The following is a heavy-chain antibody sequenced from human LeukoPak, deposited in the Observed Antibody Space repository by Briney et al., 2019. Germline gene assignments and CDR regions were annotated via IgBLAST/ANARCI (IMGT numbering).Heavy chain of an antibody. CDR3: AKDRLPMTTVTTGPLDY. J-gene: IGHJ4*02. V-gene: IGHV3-23*01. CDR1: GFTFSSYA. Sequence: PGGSLRLSCAASGFTFSSYAMSWVRQAPGKGLEWVSAISGSGGSTYYADSVKGRFTISRDNSKNTLYLQMNSLRAEDTAVYYCAKDRLPMTTVTTGPLDYWGQGTLVTVSS. CDR2: ISGSGGST. D-gene: IGHD4-17*01.